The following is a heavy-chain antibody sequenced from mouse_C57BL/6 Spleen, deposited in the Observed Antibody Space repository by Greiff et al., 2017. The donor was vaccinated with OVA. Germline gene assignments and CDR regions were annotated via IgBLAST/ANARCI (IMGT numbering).Heavy chain of an antibody. D-gene: IGHD1-1*01. J-gene: IGHJ2*01. CDR2: IDPSDSYT. CDR1: GYTFTSYW. Sequence: QVQLQQPGAELVKPGASVKLSCKASGYTFTSYWMQWVKQRPGQGLEWIGEIDPSDSYTNYNQKFKGKATLTVDTSSSTAYMQLNSLTSEDSAVYYCARPFNYGSSPYFDYWGQGTTLTVSS. V-gene: IGHV1-50*01. CDR3: ARPFNYGSSPYFDY.